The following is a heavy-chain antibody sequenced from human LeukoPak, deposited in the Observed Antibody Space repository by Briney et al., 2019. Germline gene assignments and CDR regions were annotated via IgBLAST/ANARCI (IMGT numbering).Heavy chain of an antibody. Sequence: GGSLTLSCAASVFSVSLNYMNWVRQAPGKGLEWVSILYSGSDTYYADSVKARFTISRDSSKNMLFLHMNSLRAEDTAVYYCARVGDHFHWYLDIWGRGTLVTVSS. CDR3: ARVGDHFHWYLDI. V-gene: IGHV3-53*01. CDR1: VFSVSLNY. CDR2: LYSGSDT. D-gene: IGHD3-10*01. J-gene: IGHJ2*01.